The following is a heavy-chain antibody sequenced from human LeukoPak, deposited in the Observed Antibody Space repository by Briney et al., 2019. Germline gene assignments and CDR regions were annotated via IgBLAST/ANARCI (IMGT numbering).Heavy chain of an antibody. V-gene: IGHV4-39*01. CDR1: GGSISSSNYY. Sequence: SETLSLTCTVSGGSISSSNYYWAWIRRPPGKGLEWIGTIYYSGTTYYNPSLNSRLTMSADTSKNQFSLKLSSVTAADTAVYYCARRMYGSSFDYWGQGTLVTVSS. CDR3: ARRMYGSSFDY. D-gene: IGHD6-6*01. CDR2: IYYSGTT. J-gene: IGHJ4*02.